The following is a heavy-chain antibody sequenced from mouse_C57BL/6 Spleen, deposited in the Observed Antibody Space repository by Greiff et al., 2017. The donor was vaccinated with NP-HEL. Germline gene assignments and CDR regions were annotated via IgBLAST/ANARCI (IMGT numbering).Heavy chain of an antibody. Sequence: QVQLQQPGAELVKPGASVKLSCKASGYTFTSYWMHWVKQRPGQGLEWIGMIHPNSGSTNYNEKFKSKATLTVDKSSSTAYMQLSSLTSEDSAVYYCARCRVSTMVTTGRFDFDYGGEGTTLTVSS. D-gene: IGHD2-2*01. CDR3: ARCRVSTMVTTGRFDFDY. V-gene: IGHV1-64*01. J-gene: IGHJ2*01. CDR1: GYTFTSYW. CDR2: IHPNSGST.